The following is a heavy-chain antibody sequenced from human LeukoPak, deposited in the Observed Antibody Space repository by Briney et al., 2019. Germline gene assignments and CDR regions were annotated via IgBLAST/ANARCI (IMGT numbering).Heavy chain of an antibody. Sequence: SETLSLTCTVSGGSISSYYWSWIRQPPGKGLEWIGYIYYSGSTSYNPSLKSRVTISLDTSKNQFSLKLSSVTAADTAVYYCARDGGYNYGYYYYYYMDVWGKGTTVTVSS. CDR3: ARDGGYNYGYYYYYYMDV. CDR2: IYYSGST. J-gene: IGHJ6*03. CDR1: GGSISSYY. V-gene: IGHV4-59*01. D-gene: IGHD5-18*01.